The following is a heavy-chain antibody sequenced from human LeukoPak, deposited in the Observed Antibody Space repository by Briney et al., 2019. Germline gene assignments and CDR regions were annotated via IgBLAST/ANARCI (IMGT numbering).Heavy chain of an antibody. CDR2: ISSGSVTI. J-gene: IGHJ6*02. V-gene: IGHV3-48*01. D-gene: IGHD3-16*01. CDR1: GFTFSSYS. Sequence: GGSLRLSCTASGFTFSSYSMDWVRQAPGKGLEWVSYISSGSVTIDYADSVKGRFTISRDNAKNSLYLQMNSLRVEDTAVYYCAKNGGPHGMDVWGQGTTVTVSS. CDR3: AKNGGPHGMDV.